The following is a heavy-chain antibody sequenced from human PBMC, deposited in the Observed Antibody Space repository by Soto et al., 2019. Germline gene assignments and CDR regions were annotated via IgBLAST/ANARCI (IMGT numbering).Heavy chain of an antibody. V-gene: IGHV4-59*08. J-gene: IGHJ4*02. CDR1: GGSISSYY. Sequence: PSETLSLTCTVSGGSISSYYWSWIRQPPGKGLEWIGYIYYSGSTNYNPSLKSRVTISVDTSKNQFSLKLSSVTAADTAVYYCARARSTAAGLFDYWGLGTLVTVSS. CDR3: ARARSTAAGLFDY. D-gene: IGHD6-13*01. CDR2: IYYSGST.